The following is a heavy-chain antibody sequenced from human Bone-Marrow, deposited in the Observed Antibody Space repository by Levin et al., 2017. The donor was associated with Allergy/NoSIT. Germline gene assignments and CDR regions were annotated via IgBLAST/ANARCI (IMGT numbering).Heavy chain of an antibody. V-gene: IGHV1-69*06. J-gene: IGHJ4*02. CDR2: IIPIFGTA. CDR1: GGTFSSYA. Sequence: SVKVSCKASGGTFSSYAISWVRQAPGQGLEWMGGIIPIFGTANYAQKFQGRVTITADKSTSTAYMELSSLRSEDTTVYYCARGFGSSWPFDYWGQGTLVTVSS. CDR3: ARGFGSSWPFDY. D-gene: IGHD6-13*01.